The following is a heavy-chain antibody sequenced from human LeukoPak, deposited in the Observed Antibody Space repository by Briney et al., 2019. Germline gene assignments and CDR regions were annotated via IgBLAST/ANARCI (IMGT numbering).Heavy chain of an antibody. D-gene: IGHD5-18*01. CDR3: ARDVRIHDAFDI. CDR2: IIPIFGTA. CDR1: GGTFSSYA. J-gene: IGHJ3*02. V-gene: IGHV1-69*05. Sequence: ASVKVSCKASGGTFSSYAISWVRQAPGQGLEWMGRIIPIFGTANYTQKFQGRVTITTDESTSTAYMELSSLRSEDTAVYYCARDVRIHDAFDIWGQGTMVTVSS.